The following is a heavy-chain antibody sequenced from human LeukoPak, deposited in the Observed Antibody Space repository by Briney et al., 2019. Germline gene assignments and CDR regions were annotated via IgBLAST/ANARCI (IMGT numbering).Heavy chain of an antibody. CDR1: GYSISSGYY. D-gene: IGHD5-24*01. CDR3: ARFSDGYSLGGYYFDY. V-gene: IGHV4-38-2*01. Sequence: SETLSLTCAVSGYSISSGYYWGWIRQPPGKGLEWIGAIYRSGNTYYNPSLKSRVTISVDTSKNQFSLKLSSVSAADTAAYYCARFSDGYSLGGYYFDYWGQGTLVTVSS. CDR2: IYRSGNT. J-gene: IGHJ4*02.